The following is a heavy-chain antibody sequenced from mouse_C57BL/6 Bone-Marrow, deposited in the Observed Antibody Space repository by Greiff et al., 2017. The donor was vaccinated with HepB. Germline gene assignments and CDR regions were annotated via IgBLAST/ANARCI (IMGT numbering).Heavy chain of an antibody. CDR1: GFSFNTYA. D-gene: IGHD1-1*01. CDR2: IRSKSNNYAT. Sequence: EVQLVESGGGLVQPKGSLKLSCAASGFSFNTYAMNWVRQAPGKGLEWVARIRSKSNNYATYYADSVKDRFTISRDDSESMLYLQMNNLKTEDTAMYYCVRQGYYGSRTGGFAYWGQGTLVTVSA. CDR3: VRQGYYGSRTGGFAY. V-gene: IGHV10-1*01. J-gene: IGHJ3*01.